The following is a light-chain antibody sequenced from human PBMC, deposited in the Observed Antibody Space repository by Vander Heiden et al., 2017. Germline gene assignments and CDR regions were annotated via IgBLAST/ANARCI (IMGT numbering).Light chain of an antibody. J-gene: IGKJ4*01. CDR3: QQENSSPIT. Sequence: SERTHSASTLSASVGDRVTITCRASQSISSWLAWYQPKPGKAPKLLIYKASSLESGVPLRFSGIGSGTEFTLTISSLQPDDFATYYCQQENSSPITVGGGTKVDIK. CDR2: KAS. CDR1: QSISSW. V-gene: IGKV1-5*03.